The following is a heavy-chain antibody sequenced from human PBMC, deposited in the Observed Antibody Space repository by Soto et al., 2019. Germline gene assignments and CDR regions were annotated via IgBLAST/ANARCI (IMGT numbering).Heavy chain of an antibody. D-gene: IGHD3-9*01. CDR3: TRDDGFANYDIARREYYYSGMDV. CDR1: GFTFSSYG. V-gene: IGHV3-33*01. Sequence: QVQLVESGGGVVQPGRSLRLFCAASGFTFSSYGMHWVRQPPGKGLEWVAVIWYDGSNKYYADSVKGRFTISRDNSKNTLYLQMNSLRADDTAVYYCTRDDGFANYDIARREYYYSGMDVWGQGTTVTVSS. J-gene: IGHJ6*02. CDR2: IWYDGSNK.